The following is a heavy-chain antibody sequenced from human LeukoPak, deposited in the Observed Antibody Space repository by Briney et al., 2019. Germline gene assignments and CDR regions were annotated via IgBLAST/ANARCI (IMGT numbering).Heavy chain of an antibody. J-gene: IGHJ4*02. CDR1: GFIFGDYA. D-gene: IGHD3-10*01. Sequence: TGGSLRLSCTASGFIFGDYAMSWFRQAPGKGLEWVGFIRSKPYGGTTEYAASVKGRFTISRDDSKSIAYLQMNSLKTEDTAVYYCTRDARLYVVRGVIPSPFDYWGQGTLVTVSS. CDR2: IRSKPYGGTT. CDR3: TRDARLYVVRGVIPSPFDY. V-gene: IGHV3-49*03.